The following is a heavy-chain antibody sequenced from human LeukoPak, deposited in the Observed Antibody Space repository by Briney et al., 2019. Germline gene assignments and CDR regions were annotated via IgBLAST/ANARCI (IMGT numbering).Heavy chain of an antibody. CDR1: GFTFSNYW. CDR3: AREVRIAVAYYGMDV. J-gene: IGHJ6*02. D-gene: IGHD6-19*01. V-gene: IGHV3-74*01. Sequence: AGGSLRLSCAASGFTFSNYWMHWVRQAPGEALMWVSRIKSDGSSTTYADSVKGRFTISRDNSKNTLYLQMNSLRAEDTAVYYCAREVRIAVAYYGMDVWGQGTTVTVSS. CDR2: IKSDGSST.